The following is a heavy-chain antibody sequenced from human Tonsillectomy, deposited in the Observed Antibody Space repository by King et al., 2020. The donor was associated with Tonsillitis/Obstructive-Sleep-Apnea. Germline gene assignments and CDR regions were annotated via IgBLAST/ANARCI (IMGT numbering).Heavy chain of an antibody. Sequence: VQLVESGGGLVQPGRSLRLSCAASGFTFDDYAMYWVRQAPGKGLEWVSGISWNSGTIHYGDSVKGRFTISRDNARDSLYLQMNSLRAEDTALYYCAKELIIATSGTRGDAFDIWSQGTLVTVSS. J-gene: IGHJ3*02. CDR2: ISWNSGTI. V-gene: IGHV3-9*01. CDR1: GFTFDDYA. D-gene: IGHD6-13*01. CDR3: AKELIIATSGTRGDAFDI.